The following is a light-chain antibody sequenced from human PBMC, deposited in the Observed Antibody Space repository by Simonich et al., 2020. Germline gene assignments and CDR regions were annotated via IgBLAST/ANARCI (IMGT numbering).Light chain of an antibody. CDR3: QQYNSYSRT. Sequence: DIPMTQSPSSLSASVGDRVNITYRASQIIRSYLNWYQQKPVKAPKLLIYAASSLQSGVPSRFSGSGSGTEFTLTISSLQPDDFATYYCQQYNSYSRTFGQGTKVEIK. CDR1: QIIRSY. CDR2: AAS. V-gene: IGKV1-5*01. J-gene: IGKJ1*01.